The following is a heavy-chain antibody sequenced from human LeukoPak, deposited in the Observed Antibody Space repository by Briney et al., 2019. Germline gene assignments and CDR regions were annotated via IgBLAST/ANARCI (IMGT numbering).Heavy chain of an antibody. J-gene: IGHJ6*02. D-gene: IGHD3-16*01. CDR1: GFTFSRYT. V-gene: IGHV3-21*01. CDR2: ISSSSSYI. CDR3: AREGGYQYYYAMDV. Sequence: RPGGSLRLSCAGSGFTFSRYTFNWVRQAPGMGLEWVSSISSSSSYIFYADSVKGRFTISRDNAKNSLYLQMSSLRAEDAAVYYCAREGGYQYYYAMDVWGQGTTVTVSS.